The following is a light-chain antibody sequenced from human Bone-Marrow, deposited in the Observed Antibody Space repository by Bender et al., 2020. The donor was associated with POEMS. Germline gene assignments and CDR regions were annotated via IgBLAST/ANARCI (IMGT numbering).Light chain of an antibody. V-gene: IGLV3-1*01. J-gene: IGLJ2*01. CDR3: QTWTSSTARVS. Sequence: SYELTQPPSVAVSPGQTASITCSGDGLGNNYGCWYQQKPGQSPVLVISQDFKRPPAFPIRFSGATSRNTATLTMTGTRTVAEADYFCQTWTSSTARVSFGTGTRLTVL. CDR1: GLGNNY. CDR2: QDF.